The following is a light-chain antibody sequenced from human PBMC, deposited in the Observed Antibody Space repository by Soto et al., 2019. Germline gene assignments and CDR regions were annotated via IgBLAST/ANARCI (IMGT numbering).Light chain of an antibody. Sequence: DVHMTQSPSSLSVSVGDRVTITCRTSQNINAWLAWYQQRPGQAPKLLIYDASSVQSGVPSRFSGSASGTDFTLTISSLQPDDFATYYCQQYNSYSPWTFGQGTKVDIK. CDR2: DAS. J-gene: IGKJ1*01. V-gene: IGKV1-5*01. CDR1: QNINAW. CDR3: QQYNSYSPWT.